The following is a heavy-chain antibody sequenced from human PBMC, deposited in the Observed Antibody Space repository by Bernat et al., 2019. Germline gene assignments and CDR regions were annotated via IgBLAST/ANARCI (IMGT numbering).Heavy chain of an antibody. V-gene: IGHV1-8*01. CDR3: ARVQKLKVRGGDRYWYFDL. CDR2: MNPNSGET. Sequence: QVQLVQSGAEVKKPGASVKVSCKASGYTFTSYDINWVRQATGQGLEWIGWMNPNSGETGYAQKFQGRVTMSRDTSISTAYMELSSLRSEDTAVYYCARVQKLKVRGGDRYWYFDLWGRGTLVTVSS. D-gene: IGHD3-10*01. CDR1: GYTFTSYD. J-gene: IGHJ2*01.